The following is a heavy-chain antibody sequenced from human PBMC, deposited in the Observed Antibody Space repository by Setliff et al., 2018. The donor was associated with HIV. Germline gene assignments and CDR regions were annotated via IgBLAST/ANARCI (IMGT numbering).Heavy chain of an antibody. CDR1: GLTFANTW. D-gene: IGHD3-22*01. Sequence: GESLRLSCAASGLTFANTWMSWVRQTPGKGLEWVSAISGSGGSTYYADSVKGRFTISRDNSKNTLYLQMNRLRSEDTAVYYCARDWGEHYDSSGFSSWGQGTLVTVSS. J-gene: IGHJ5*02. CDR3: ARDWGEHYDSSGFSS. CDR2: ISGSGGST. V-gene: IGHV3-23*01.